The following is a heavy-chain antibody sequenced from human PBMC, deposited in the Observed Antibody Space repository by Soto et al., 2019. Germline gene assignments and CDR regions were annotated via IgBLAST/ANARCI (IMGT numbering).Heavy chain of an antibody. CDR3: ARSFCTDTSCSIFDS. Sequence: SETLSLTCTVSGGSISSSSYYWGWFRQPPGKGLEWIGSIYYSGSTYYNPSLKSRVTISADTSKNQFSLKLTSVTTADTAVYFCARSFCTDTSCSIFDSWGLGTLVTVSS. D-gene: IGHD2-2*01. CDR1: GGSISSSSYY. CDR2: IYYSGST. V-gene: IGHV4-39*07. J-gene: IGHJ4*01.